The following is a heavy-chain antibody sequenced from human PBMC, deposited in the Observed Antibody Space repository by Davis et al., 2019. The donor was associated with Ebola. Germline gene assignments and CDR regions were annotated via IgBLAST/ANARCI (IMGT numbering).Heavy chain of an antibody. D-gene: IGHD5-18*01. J-gene: IGHJ5*02. CDR3: ARGGYSYAWFDP. CDR2: IYPGDSDT. Sequence: GESLKISCEASGYDFTKYWIGWVRQMPGKGLEWVGIIYPGDSDTRYSPSFQGQVTISVDKSINTAYLQWSNVKASDTAMYYCARGGYSYAWFDPWGQGTLVTVSS. CDR1: GYDFTKYW. V-gene: IGHV5-51*01.